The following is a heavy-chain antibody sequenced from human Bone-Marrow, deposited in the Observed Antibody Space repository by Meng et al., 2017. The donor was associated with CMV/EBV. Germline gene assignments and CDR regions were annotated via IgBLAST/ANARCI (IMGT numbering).Heavy chain of an antibody. CDR3: ARSMQEKYYYGMDV. Sequence: GESLKISFAASGFTFSSYSMNWVRQAPGKGLEWVSSISSSSSYIYYADSVKGRFTISRDNSKNTLYLQMNSLRAEDTAVYYCARSMQEKYYYGMDVWGQGTTVTVSS. CDR1: GFTFSSYS. J-gene: IGHJ6*02. CDR2: ISSSSSYI. V-gene: IGHV3-21*01.